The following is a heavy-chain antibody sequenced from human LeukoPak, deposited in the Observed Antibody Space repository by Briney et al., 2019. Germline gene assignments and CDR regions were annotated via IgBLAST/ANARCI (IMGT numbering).Heavy chain of an antibody. CDR3: AGFGYNNQLDY. J-gene: IGHJ4*02. D-gene: IGHD5-18*01. CDR2: IYYSGST. CDR1: GGSITPHY. Sequence: SETLSLTCTVSGGSITPHYWSWIRQPPGKGLEWIGQIYYSGSTNYNPSLKSRVTISVDTSKNQFSLKLSSLTAADTALYYCAGFGYNNQLDYWGQGILGTVSS. V-gene: IGHV4-59*11.